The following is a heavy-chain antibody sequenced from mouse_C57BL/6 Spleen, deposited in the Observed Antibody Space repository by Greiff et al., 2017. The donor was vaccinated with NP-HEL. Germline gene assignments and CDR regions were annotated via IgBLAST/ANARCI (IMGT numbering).Heavy chain of an antibody. J-gene: IGHJ2*01. CDR2: IYPGDGDT. Sequence: VHLVESGAELVKPGASVKISCKASGYAFSSYWMNWVKQRPGKGLEWIGQIYPGDGDTNYNGKFKGKATLTADKSSSTAYMQLSSLTSEDSAVYVCTRDYYGSSFFDYWGQGTTLTVSS. CDR3: TRDYYGSSFFDY. D-gene: IGHD1-1*01. V-gene: IGHV1-80*01. CDR1: GYAFSSYW.